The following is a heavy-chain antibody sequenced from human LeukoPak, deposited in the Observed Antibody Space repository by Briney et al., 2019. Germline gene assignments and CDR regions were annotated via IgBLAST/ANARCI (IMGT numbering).Heavy chain of an antibody. CDR2: INHSGST. V-gene: IGHV4-34*01. CDR3: ASLTMIVVP. D-gene: IGHD3-22*01. J-gene: IGHJ4*02. Sequence: SETLSLTCAVYGGSFSGYYWSWIRQPPGKGLEWIGEINHSGSTNYNPSLKSRVTISVDTSKNQFSLKLSSVTAADTAVYYCASLTMIVVPWGQGTLVTVSA. CDR1: GGSFSGYY.